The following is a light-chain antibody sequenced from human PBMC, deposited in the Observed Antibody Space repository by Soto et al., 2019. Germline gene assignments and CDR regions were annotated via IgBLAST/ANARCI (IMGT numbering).Light chain of an antibody. J-gene: IGKJ1*01. V-gene: IGKV1-5*03. CDR1: QSVSGW. CDR3: QHAKT. CDR2: KAS. Sequence: DIQMTQSPSTLSASVGDTVTVTCRASQSVSGWLAWYQQKPGEAPKLLIYKASSLESGVPSRFSGSGSGTEFTLTISSLQPDDFATYYCQHAKTFGQGTKVDI.